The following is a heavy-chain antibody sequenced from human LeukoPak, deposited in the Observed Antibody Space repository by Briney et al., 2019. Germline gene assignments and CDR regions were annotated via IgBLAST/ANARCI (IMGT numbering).Heavy chain of an antibody. D-gene: IGHD5-18*01. CDR2: INSGGSIT. Sequence: GGSLRLSCAASGFTFSSYSMNWVRQAPGKGLEWVSHINSGGSITSYADSVKGRFTISRDNAKNTLYLQMNSLRAEDTAVYYCARDAVDTANAVWGQGTTVTVSS. CDR1: GFTFSSYS. J-gene: IGHJ6*02. CDR3: ARDAVDTANAV. V-gene: IGHV3-74*01.